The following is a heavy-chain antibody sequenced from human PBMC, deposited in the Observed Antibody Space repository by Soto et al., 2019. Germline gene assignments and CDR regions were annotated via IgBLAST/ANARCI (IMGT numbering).Heavy chain of an antibody. Sequence: GASVKVSCKASGYTFTSYGISWVRQAPGQGLEWMGWISAYNGNTNYAQKLQGRVTMTADTSTSTAYTELRSLRSDDTAVYYCARDLIVVVPGSYFDYWGQGTLVTVSS. CDR2: ISAYNGNT. J-gene: IGHJ4*02. D-gene: IGHD2-2*01. CDR1: GYTFTSYG. V-gene: IGHV1-18*01. CDR3: ARDLIVVVPGSYFDY.